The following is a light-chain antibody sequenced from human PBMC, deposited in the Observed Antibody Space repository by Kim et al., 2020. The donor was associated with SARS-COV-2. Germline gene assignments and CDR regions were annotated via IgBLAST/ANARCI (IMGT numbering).Light chain of an antibody. V-gene: IGKV3-11*01. CDR1: QNIGRY. CDR3: HHRANWPALT. CDR2: EVF. Sequence: EIVLTQSPATLSLSPGDRAILSCRASQNIGRYLAWYQQRPGQAPRLLIYEVFYRAAGVPARFSGNGSETDFTLTITSLEPDDFAVYYCHHRANWPALTFSGGTKVDI. J-gene: IGKJ4*01.